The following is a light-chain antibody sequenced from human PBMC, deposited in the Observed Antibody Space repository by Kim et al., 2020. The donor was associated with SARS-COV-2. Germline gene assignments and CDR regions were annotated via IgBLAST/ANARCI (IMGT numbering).Light chain of an antibody. CDR1: QRISIN. J-gene: IGKJ2*01. V-gene: IGKV3-15*01. CDR2: GAS. Sequence: EIVMTQSPATLSVSPGERATLSCRTSQRISINLAWYQQKPGQAPRLLIDGASTRASGIPARFSGSGSGTEFTLTISNVQSEDVAVYYCQQYLNWLPYTFGQETKL. CDR3: QQYLNWLPYT.